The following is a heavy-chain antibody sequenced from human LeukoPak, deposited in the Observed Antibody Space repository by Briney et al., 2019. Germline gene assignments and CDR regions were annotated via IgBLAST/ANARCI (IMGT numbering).Heavy chain of an antibody. J-gene: IGHJ3*01. CDR1: GGSLSGYY. D-gene: IGHD3-3*01. V-gene: IGHV4-34*01. Sequence: SETLSLTCAVYGGSLSGYYWSWIRQPPGKGLEWIGEINHSGSTNYNPSLKSRVTISVDTSKNQFSLKLSSVTAADTAVYYCANVTIFGVVILSDWGQGTMVTVSS. CDR2: INHSGST. CDR3: ANVTIFGVVILSD.